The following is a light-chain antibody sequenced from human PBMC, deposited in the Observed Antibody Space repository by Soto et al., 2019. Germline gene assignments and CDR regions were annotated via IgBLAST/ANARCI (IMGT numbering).Light chain of an antibody. Sequence: QSVLTQPPSVSAAPGQKVTISCSGTTSNIGNNYVSWYQHLPGTAPKLLIYENNKRPSGIPDRFSGSKSGTSATLGITGLQTGDEADYYCGTWDNTLSVFGGGTKVTVL. J-gene: IGLJ2*01. CDR3: GTWDNTLSV. CDR1: TSNIGNNY. V-gene: IGLV1-51*02. CDR2: ENN.